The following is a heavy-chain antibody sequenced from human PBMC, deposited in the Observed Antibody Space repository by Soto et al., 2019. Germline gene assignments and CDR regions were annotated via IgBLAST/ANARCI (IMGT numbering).Heavy chain of an antibody. CDR2: IVPMFGSL. CDR1: EDSFSSYP. CDR3: ASISKGQWYHNDMDF. V-gene: IGHV1-69*06. J-gene: IGHJ6*02. D-gene: IGHD2-2*01. Sequence: QVQLVQSGTEVRKPGSSVKVSCKASEDSFSSYPVSWVRQAPGQGLEWMGEIVPMFGSLKSAQKFQDRLAISADKSTTPGYLELSSLRSEAPAVYYGASISKGQWYHNDMDFWGPGKTVIGAS.